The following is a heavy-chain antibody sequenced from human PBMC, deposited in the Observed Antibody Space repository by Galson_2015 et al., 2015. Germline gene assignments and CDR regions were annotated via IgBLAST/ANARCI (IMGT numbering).Heavy chain of an antibody. CDR1: GFTFSSYG. Sequence: SLRLSCAASGFTFSSYGMHWVRQAPGKGLEWVAVISYDGGNKYYADSVKGRFTISRDNSKNTLYLQMNSLRAEDTAVYYCARAYRYDSSGYFILFWGQGTLVTVSS. CDR2: ISYDGGNK. J-gene: IGHJ4*02. V-gene: IGHV3-30*03. CDR3: ARAYRYDSSGYFILF. D-gene: IGHD3-22*01.